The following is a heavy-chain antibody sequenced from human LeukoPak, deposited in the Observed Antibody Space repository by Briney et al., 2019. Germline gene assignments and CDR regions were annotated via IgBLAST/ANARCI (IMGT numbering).Heavy chain of an antibody. CDR1: GFTFNSYA. J-gene: IGHJ6*03. CDR3: ARGGSGSYYYYMDV. CDR2: IRGSGGST. D-gene: IGHD6-19*01. V-gene: IGHV3-23*01. Sequence: GGSLRLSCAASGFTFNSYAMSWVRQAPGKGLEWVSAIRGSGGSTYYADSVKGRFTISRDNAKNSLYLQMNSLRAEDTAVYYCARGGSGSYYYYMDVWGKGTTVTISS.